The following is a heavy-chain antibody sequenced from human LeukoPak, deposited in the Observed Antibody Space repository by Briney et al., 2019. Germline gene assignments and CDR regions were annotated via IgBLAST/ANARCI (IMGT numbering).Heavy chain of an antibody. J-gene: IGHJ3*02. Sequence: GGSLRLSCAATGFSFDDYAIHWVRQAPGKGLEWVSLIRGEGGNTYYADSVKGRFTISRDNSKNTLSLQMNSLRAEDTAVYYCARVNYDYGAYVGAFDIWGQGTMVTVSS. CDR1: GFSFDDYA. D-gene: IGHD4-17*01. CDR3: ARVNYDYGAYVGAFDI. CDR2: IRGEGGNT. V-gene: IGHV3-43*02.